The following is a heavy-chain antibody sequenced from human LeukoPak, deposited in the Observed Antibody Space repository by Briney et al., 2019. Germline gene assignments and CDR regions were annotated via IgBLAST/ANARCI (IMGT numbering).Heavy chain of an antibody. CDR1: GYTFTSYY. CDR3: ARDARELRYFASVGWFDP. V-gene: IGHV1-46*01. J-gene: IGHJ5*02. Sequence: ASVKVSCKASGYTFTSYYMHWVRQAPGQGREWMGIINPSGGTTNYAQKFQGRVTMTRDTSTSTVYMELSSLISEDTPVYYCARDARELRYFASVGWFDPWGQGTLVTVSS. CDR2: INPSGGTT. D-gene: IGHD3-9*01.